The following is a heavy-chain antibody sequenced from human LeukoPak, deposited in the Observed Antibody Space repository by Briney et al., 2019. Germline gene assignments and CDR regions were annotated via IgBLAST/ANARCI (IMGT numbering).Heavy chain of an antibody. Sequence: ASVKVSCKASGYTLTNYGISWVRQAPGQGLEWMGWISGYNGNTKYAQKLQGRVTMTTDTSTTTAYMELRSLKSDDTAVYYCARDGRHRYYYDSSGFYGSWFDPWGQGTLVTVSS. V-gene: IGHV1-18*01. CDR2: ISGYNGNT. CDR1: GYTLTNYG. D-gene: IGHD3-22*01. J-gene: IGHJ5*02. CDR3: ARDGRHRYYYDSSGFYGSWFDP.